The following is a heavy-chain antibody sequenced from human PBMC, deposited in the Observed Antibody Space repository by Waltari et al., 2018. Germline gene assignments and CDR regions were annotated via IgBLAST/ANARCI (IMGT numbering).Heavy chain of an antibody. CDR3: ARSVTRPAFDP. J-gene: IGHJ5*02. D-gene: IGHD4-17*01. CDR2: LYTSGST. CDR1: GGSISSGSYY. V-gene: IGHV4-61*02. Sequence: QVQLQESGPGLVKPSQTLSLPCTVSGGSISSGSYYWSWIRQPAGKGLEWIGRLYTSGSTNYNPPPKSRVTISVDTSKNQFSLKLSSVTAADTAVYYCARSVTRPAFDPWGQGTLVTVSS.